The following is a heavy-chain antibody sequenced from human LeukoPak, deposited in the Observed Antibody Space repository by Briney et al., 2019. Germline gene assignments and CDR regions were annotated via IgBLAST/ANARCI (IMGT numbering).Heavy chain of an antibody. D-gene: IGHD6-19*01. CDR1: GFTFSDYS. J-gene: IGHJ5*02. CDR3: ARVASSGRDWFDP. V-gene: IGHV3-11*01. Sequence: GGSLRLSCAASGFTFSDYSMSWIRQAPGKGLEWVSYISSSGSTIYYADSVKGRFTISRDNAKNSLYLQMNSLRAEDTAVYYCARVASSGRDWFDPWGQGTLVTVSS. CDR2: ISSSGSTI.